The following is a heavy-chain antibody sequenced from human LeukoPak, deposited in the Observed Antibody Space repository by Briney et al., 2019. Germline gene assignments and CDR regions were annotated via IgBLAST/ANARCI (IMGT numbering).Heavy chain of an antibody. CDR3: ARNRMSLSRKYYYDSSGYYYFDY. CDR2: IYYSGST. CDR1: GGSISSSSYY. J-gene: IGHJ4*02. D-gene: IGHD3-22*01. V-gene: IGHV4-39*07. Sequence: SETLSLTCTVSGGSISSSSYYWGWIRQPPGKGLEWIGSIYYSGSTYYNPSLKSRVTISVDTSKNQFSLKLSSVTAADTAVYYCARNRMSLSRKYYYDSSGYYYFDYWGQGTLVTVSS.